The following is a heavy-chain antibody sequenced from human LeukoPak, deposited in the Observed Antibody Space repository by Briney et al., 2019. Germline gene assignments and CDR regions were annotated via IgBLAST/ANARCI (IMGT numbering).Heavy chain of an antibody. J-gene: IGHJ3*01. CDR2: IIPLLGIA. CDR1: GGTFTPYI. D-gene: IGHD1-7*01. CDR3: ARVIPATTGTFDL. Sequence: SVKVSCKASGGTFTPYIINWVRQAPGQGLEWMGRIIPLLGIANYAQKFQGRVTISADKSTSTAYMELSTLRSEDTAVYYCARVIPATTGTFDLWGQGTMVTVSS. V-gene: IGHV1-69*02.